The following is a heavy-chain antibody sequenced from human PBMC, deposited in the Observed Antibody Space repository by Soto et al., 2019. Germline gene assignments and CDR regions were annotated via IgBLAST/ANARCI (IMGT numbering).Heavy chain of an antibody. Sequence: ASVKVSCKASGYTFTSYDINWVRQATGQGLEWMGWMNPNSGNTGYAQKFQGRVTMTRITSISTAYMELSSLRSEDTAVYYCAGCCSGGSCYSVNSNYWGQGTLVTVSS. CDR3: AGCCSGGSCYSVNSNY. CDR1: GYTFTSYD. D-gene: IGHD2-15*01. V-gene: IGHV1-8*01. J-gene: IGHJ4*02. CDR2: MNPNSGNT.